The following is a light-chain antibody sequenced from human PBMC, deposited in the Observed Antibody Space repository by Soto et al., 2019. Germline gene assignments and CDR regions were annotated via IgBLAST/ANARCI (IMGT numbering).Light chain of an antibody. CDR1: SSDIGASTY. V-gene: IGLV2-8*01. J-gene: IGLJ2*01. CDR3: SSYAGNNNLV. CDR2: EVS. Sequence: QSVLSQPPSASGSPGQSVTISCTGTSSDIGASTYVSWYQQHPGRAPNLIIYEVSKRPSGVPDRFSGSKSGNTASLTASGLQADDEADYYCSSYAGNNNLVFGGGTKLTVL.